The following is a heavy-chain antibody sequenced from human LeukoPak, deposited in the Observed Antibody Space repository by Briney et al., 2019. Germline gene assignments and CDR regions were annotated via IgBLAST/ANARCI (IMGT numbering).Heavy chain of an antibody. V-gene: IGHV4-30-4*01. CDR3: ARGPYGSGSYY. CDR2: IYYSGTT. J-gene: IGHJ4*02. CDR1: GGSISSGDYY. Sequence: SQTLSLTCTVSGGSISSGDYYWSWIRQPPGKGLEWVGYIYYSGTTYYNPSLKSRVTISVDTSKNQFSLKLTSVTAADTAVYFCARGPYGSGSYYWGQGTLVTVSS. D-gene: IGHD3-10*01.